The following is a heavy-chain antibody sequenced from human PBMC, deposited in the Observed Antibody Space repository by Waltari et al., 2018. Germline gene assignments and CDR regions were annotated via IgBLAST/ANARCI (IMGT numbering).Heavy chain of an antibody. D-gene: IGHD6-13*01. Sequence: EEQLVESGGGLIQPGESLRVCCVVSGFTLSRYWMNWVRKAPGQGLVWVARINSDGSDTSYADSVKGRFTISRDNAKNTVYLQMKSLRAEDTAVYYCARVARKTYSSPVPGRDYYYGMDVWGLGTTVTVSS. CDR2: INSDGSDT. V-gene: IGHV3-74*01. CDR1: GFTLSRYW. J-gene: IGHJ6*02. CDR3: ARVARKTYSSPVPGRDYYYGMDV.